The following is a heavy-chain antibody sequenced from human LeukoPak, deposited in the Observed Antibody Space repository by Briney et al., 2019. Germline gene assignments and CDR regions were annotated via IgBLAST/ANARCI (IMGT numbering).Heavy chain of an antibody. CDR1: GYTFTSYG. CDR2: ISAYNGNT. CDR3: ARDPPRWAMIVVVASDY. V-gene: IGHV1-18*01. D-gene: IGHD3-22*01. J-gene: IGHJ4*02. Sequence: ASVKVSCKASGYTFTSYGISWVRQAPGQGLEWMGWISAYNGNTNYAQKLQGRVTVTTDTSTSTAYMELRSLRSDDTAVYYCARDPPRWAMIVVVASDYWGQGTLVTVSS.